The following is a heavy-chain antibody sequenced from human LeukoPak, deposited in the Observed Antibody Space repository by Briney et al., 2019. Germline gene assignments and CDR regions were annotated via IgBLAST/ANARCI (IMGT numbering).Heavy chain of an antibody. Sequence: GESLKISCNGSGYXFPSYWITWVRQMPGKGLEWMGSIDPSDSYTNYSPSFQGHVTISADKSISTAYLQWSSLMASDTAMYYCARTYYDILTGYSLSDYWGQGTLVTVSS. V-gene: IGHV5-10-1*01. CDR2: IDPSDSYT. D-gene: IGHD3-9*01. CDR3: ARTYYDILTGYSLSDY. J-gene: IGHJ4*02. CDR1: GYXFPSYW.